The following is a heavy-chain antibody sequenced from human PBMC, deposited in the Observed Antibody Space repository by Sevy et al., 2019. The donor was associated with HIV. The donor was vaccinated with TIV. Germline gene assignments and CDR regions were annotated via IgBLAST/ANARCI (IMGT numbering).Heavy chain of an antibody. CDR3: ARVGLPASFDY. D-gene: IGHD5-18*01. J-gene: IGHJ4*02. V-gene: IGHV3-74*01. Sequence: GGSLRLSCAASGFTFSTYGMHWVRQAPGKGLEWVSRINSDGSSTSYADSVKGRFTISRDNAKNTLYLQMNSLRAEDTAVYYCARVGLPASFDYWGQGTLVTVSS. CDR1: GFTFSTYG. CDR2: INSDGSST.